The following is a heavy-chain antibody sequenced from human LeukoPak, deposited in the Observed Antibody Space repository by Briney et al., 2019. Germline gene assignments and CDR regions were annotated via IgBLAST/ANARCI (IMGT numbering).Heavy chain of an antibody. CDR3: ARERYYYDSSGYPY. CDR1: GYTFTSYG. V-gene: IGHV1-18*01. D-gene: IGHD3-22*01. J-gene: IGHJ4*02. CDR2: ISAYNGNT. Sequence: GASVKVSCKASGYTFTSYGISWVRQAPGQGLEWMGWISAYNGNTNYAQKLQGRVTMTTDTSTSTAYMELRSLRSDDTAVYYCARERYYYDSSGYPYWGQGTLVTVSS.